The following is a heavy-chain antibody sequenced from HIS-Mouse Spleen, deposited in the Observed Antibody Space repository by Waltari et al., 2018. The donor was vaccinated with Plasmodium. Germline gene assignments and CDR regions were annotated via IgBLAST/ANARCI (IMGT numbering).Heavy chain of an antibody. D-gene: IGHD3-3*01. Sequence: QVQLQQWGAGLLKPSETLSLTCAVYGASFSGYYWSWIRQPPGKGLGWIGEINHSGSTNYNPSLKSRVTISVDTSKNQFSLKLSSVTAADTAVYYCARAYYDFWSGYRFDYWGQGTLVTVSS. CDR1: GASFSGYY. CDR3: ARAYYDFWSGYRFDY. J-gene: IGHJ4*02. V-gene: IGHV4-34*01. CDR2: INHSGST.